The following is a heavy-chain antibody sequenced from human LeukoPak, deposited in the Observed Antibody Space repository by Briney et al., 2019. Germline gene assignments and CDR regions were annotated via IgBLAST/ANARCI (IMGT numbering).Heavy chain of an antibody. Sequence: SGGSLRLSCAASGFTFSVYAMSWVRQAPGKGLEWISGISDRLDEVYYAGSVKGRFTISRDTSKNTLYLQMNSLRAEDTAVYYCAKSGSLNSSGWYLNWGQGTLVTVSS. D-gene: IGHD6-19*01. CDR1: GFTFSVYA. J-gene: IGHJ4*02. CDR2: ISDRLDEV. CDR3: AKSGSLNSSGWYLN. V-gene: IGHV3-23*01.